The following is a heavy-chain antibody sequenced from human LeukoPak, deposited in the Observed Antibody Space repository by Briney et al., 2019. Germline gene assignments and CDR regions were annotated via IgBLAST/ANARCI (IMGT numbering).Heavy chain of an antibody. Sequence: GESLKISCAASGFTFSSYAMSWVRQAPGKGLEWVSAISGSGGSTYYADSVKGRFTISRDNSKNTLYLQMNSLRAEDTAVYYCAKGSSGWFGELSTGLLDYWGQGTLVTVSS. CDR3: AKGSSGWFGELSTGLLDY. J-gene: IGHJ4*02. CDR1: GFTFSSYA. D-gene: IGHD3-10*01. V-gene: IGHV3-23*01. CDR2: ISGSGGST.